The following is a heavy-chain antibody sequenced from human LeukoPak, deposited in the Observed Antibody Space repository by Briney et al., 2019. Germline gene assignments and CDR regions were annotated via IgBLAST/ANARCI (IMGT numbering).Heavy chain of an antibody. J-gene: IGHJ4*02. CDR3: ARLATPGFYFDS. D-gene: IGHD2-15*01. CDR2: ISGSGSAI. Sequence: PGGSLRLSCAASGFTLSSYRMNWVRQAPGKGLEWVSYISGSGSAIYYADSVKGRFTISRDKAKNSLYLQMNSLRAEDTAVFYCARLATPGFYFDSWGQGTLVTVSS. CDR1: GFTLSSYR. V-gene: IGHV3-48*01.